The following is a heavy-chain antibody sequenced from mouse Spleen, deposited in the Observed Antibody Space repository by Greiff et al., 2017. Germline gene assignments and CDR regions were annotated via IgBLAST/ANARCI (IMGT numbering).Heavy chain of an antibody. D-gene: IGHD1-1*01. Sequence: DVKLVESEGGLVQPGSSMKLSCTASGFTFSDYYMAWVRQVPEKGLEWVANINYDGSSTYYLDSLKSRFIISRDNAKNILYLQMSSLKSEDTATYYCARDDYYGSSPFDYWGQGTTLTVSS. V-gene: IGHV5-16*01. CDR1: GFTFSDYY. CDR2: INYDGSST. CDR3: ARDDYYGSSPFDY. J-gene: IGHJ2*01.